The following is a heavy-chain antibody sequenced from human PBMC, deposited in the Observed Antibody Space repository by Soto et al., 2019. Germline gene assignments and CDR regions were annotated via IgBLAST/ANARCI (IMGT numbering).Heavy chain of an antibody. CDR3: ARDYDVNTALNYWYFDL. Sequence: QVQLQESGPGLVTASDTLTLPCTISGGSINNYYWTWVPQPPGKGLECIGRIYPSGRAHYNPSLQSRVTLSVDVSKNQLSLRVNSVTATETAIYFCARDYDVNTALNYWYFDLWGRGTLGTVSS. J-gene: IGHJ2*01. V-gene: IGHV4-4*07. CDR2: IYPSGRA. CDR1: GGSINNYY. D-gene: IGHD5-18*01.